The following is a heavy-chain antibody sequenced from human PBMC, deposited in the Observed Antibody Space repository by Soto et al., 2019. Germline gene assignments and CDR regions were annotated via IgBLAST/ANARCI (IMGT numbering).Heavy chain of an antibody. D-gene: IGHD2-21*02. CDR3: EVTSGY. CDR2: VSPDFGNA. V-gene: IGHV1-8*02. CDR1: GYAFTNSG. Sequence: GASVKVSCKASGYAFTNSGINWVRQATGQGLEWMGWVSPDFGNAGYAQQFQGRVTMTTNTSTSTAYMELTSLTSDDTAVYYCEVTSGYWGQGTMVTVSS. J-gene: IGHJ4*02.